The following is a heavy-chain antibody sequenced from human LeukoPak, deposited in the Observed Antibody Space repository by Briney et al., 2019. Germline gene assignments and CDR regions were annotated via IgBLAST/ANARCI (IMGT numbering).Heavy chain of an antibody. Sequence: GASVKVSCKASEYTFTSYDINWVRQATGQGLEWKGWMSPNSGNTAYAQKFQGRVTMTRNTSISTAYMELSSLRSEDTAVYYCARDIGYYYGMDVWGQGTTVTVSS. CDR2: MSPNSGNT. J-gene: IGHJ6*02. V-gene: IGHV1-8*01. D-gene: IGHD5-12*01. CDR1: EYTFTSYD. CDR3: ARDIGYYYGMDV.